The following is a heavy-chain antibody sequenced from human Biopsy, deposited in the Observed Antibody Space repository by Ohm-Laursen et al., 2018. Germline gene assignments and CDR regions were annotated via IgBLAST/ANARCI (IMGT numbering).Heavy chain of an antibody. CDR3: ARAPYVSGSFGWFDP. Sequence: SQTLSLTCTVSGDSISSGVYYWNWFRQHPEKGLEWIGNISSGGYRKYTPSLQSLITISMDTSRNQFSLRLNSVTSADTAVYYCARAPYVSGSFGWFDPWGQGIVVTVSS. V-gene: IGHV4-31*01. D-gene: IGHD3-10*01. J-gene: IGHJ5*02. CDR2: ISSGGYR. CDR1: GDSISSGVYY.